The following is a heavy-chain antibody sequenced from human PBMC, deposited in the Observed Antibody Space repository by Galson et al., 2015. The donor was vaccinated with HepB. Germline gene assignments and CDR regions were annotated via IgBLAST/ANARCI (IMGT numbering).Heavy chain of an antibody. CDR2: ISGSGGST. CDR1: GFTFSSYA. D-gene: IGHD3-3*01. Sequence: SLRLSCAASGFTFSSYAMSWVRQAPGKGLEWVSAISGSGGSTYYADSVKGRFTISRDNSKNTLYLQMNSLRAEDTAVYYCAKDSPPTYYDFWSGYQPAGGADYWGQGTLVTVSS. J-gene: IGHJ4*02. V-gene: IGHV3-23*01. CDR3: AKDSPPTYYDFWSGYQPAGGADY.